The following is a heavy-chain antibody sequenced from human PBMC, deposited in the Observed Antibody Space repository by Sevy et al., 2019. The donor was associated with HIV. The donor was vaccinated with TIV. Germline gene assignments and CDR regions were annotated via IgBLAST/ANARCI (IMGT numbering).Heavy chain of an antibody. D-gene: IGHD4-17*01. CDR1: GFTFSNYW. Sequence: GGSLRLSCAASGFTFSNYWMSWVRQAPGKGLEWVANMKQDGSEKYYVASVKGRFTISRDSAKNSLYLQMNSLRAEDTAVYYCARFLYGDYVRYFDYWGQGTLVTVSS. CDR3: ARFLYGDYVRYFDY. J-gene: IGHJ4*02. V-gene: IGHV3-7*01. CDR2: MKQDGSEK.